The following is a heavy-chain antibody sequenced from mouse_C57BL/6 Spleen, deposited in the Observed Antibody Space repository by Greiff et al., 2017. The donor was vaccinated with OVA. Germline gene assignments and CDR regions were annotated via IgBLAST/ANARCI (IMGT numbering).Heavy chain of an antibody. Sequence: DVQLQESGPGLVKPSQSLSLTCSVTGYSITSGYYWNWIRQFPGNKLEWMGYISYDGSNNYNPSLKNRISITRDTSKNQFFLKLNSVTTEDTATYYCARVRTGTYYFDYWGQGTTLTVSS. CDR1: GYSITSGYY. J-gene: IGHJ2*01. CDR3: ARVRTGTYYFDY. CDR2: ISYDGSN. V-gene: IGHV3-6*01. D-gene: IGHD4-1*01.